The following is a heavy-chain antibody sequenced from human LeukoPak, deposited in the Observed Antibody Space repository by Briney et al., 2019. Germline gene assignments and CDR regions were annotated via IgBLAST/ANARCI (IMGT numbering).Heavy chain of an antibody. D-gene: IGHD2-15*01. V-gene: IGHV3-30-3*01. CDR1: GFTFSSYP. CDR3: ARVRYLGQCHGDSCYDFDY. J-gene: IGHJ4*02. Sequence: GWSLRLSCAASGFTFSSYPMHWVRQAPGMGLEWVAGISYDGSNEYYADSVKGRFTISRDNAKNTLYLQMNSLRAEDTAVYYCARVRYLGQCHGDSCYDFDYWGQGTLVTVSS. CDR2: ISYDGSNE.